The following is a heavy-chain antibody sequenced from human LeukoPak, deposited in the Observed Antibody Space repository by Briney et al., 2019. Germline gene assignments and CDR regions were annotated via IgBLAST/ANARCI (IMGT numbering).Heavy chain of an antibody. V-gene: IGHV3-21*01. D-gene: IGHD3-22*01. J-gene: IGHJ4*02. Sequence: PGGSLRLSCLASGYTFSIYSINWVRQAPGKGLEWVSSISVRSNYIYYADSVRGRIRISRDDARDSLYLQMNSLRAEDTAVYYCVRLRRNSDTSGFYYYYDFWGQGTLVTVSS. CDR1: GYTFSIYS. CDR3: VRLRRNSDTSGFYYYYDF. CDR2: ISVRSNYI.